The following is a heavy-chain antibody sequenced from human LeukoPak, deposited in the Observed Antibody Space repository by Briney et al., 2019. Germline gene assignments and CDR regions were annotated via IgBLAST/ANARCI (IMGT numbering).Heavy chain of an antibody. J-gene: IGHJ4*02. CDR3: ARGTAAAGGDY. V-gene: IGHV4-59*08. D-gene: IGHD6-13*01. CDR2: IYYSGST. Sequence: SETLSLTCSVSGGSISTYYWTWIRQPPGKGLEWIGCIYYSGSTIYNPSLKSRVTISVDTSKNQFSLRLSSVTAADTAVYYCARGTAAAGGDYWGQGTLVTVSS. CDR1: GGSISTYY.